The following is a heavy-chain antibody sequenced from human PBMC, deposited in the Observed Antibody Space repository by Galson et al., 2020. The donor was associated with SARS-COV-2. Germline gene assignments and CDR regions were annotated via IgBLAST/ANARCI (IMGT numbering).Heavy chain of an antibody. CDR3: ARDGVPGGSGSYFNNWFDP. CDR1: GFTFSSYA. V-gene: IGHV3-30*04. CDR2: ISHDGSNK. D-gene: IGHD3-10*01. J-gene: IGHJ5*02. Sequence: GGSLRLSCAASGFTFSSYAMHWVRQAPGKGLEWVAVISHDGSNKYYAESVKGRFTISRDNSKNTLYLQMNSLRAEDTAVYYCARDGVPGGSGSYFNNWFDPWGQGTLVTVSS.